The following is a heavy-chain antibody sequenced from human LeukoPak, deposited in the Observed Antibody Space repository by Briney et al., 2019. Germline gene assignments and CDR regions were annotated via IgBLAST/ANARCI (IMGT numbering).Heavy chain of an antibody. CDR3: AKGFYGDYSFDC. CDR2: IRGSGGST. CDR1: GFTFTSNA. Sequence: PGGSLRLSCAASGFTFTSNAMSWVRQAPGKGLEWVSTIRGSGGSTYYADSVQGRFNISRDNSKNTLYLQMNSLRAEDSAVYYCAKGFYGDYSFDCWGQGSLVTVSS. J-gene: IGHJ4*02. D-gene: IGHD4-17*01. V-gene: IGHV3-23*01.